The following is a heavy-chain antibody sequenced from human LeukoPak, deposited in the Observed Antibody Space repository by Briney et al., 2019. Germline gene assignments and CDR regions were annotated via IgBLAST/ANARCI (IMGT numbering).Heavy chain of an antibody. CDR2: ISAYNGNT. D-gene: IGHD2-8*01. J-gene: IGHJ4*02. CDR1: GYTFTSYG. Sequence: ASVKVSCKASGYTFTSYGISWVRQAPGQGLEWMGWISAYNGNTNYAQKLQGRVTMTTDTSSSTAYMELRSLRSDDTAGYYCARFHPDLVYATYYFDYWGQGTLVTVSS. CDR3: ARFHPDLVYATYYFDY. V-gene: IGHV1-18*01.